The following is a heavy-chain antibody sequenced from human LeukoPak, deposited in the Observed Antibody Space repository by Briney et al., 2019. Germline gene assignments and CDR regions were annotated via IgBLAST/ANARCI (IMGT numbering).Heavy chain of an antibody. CDR1: GYTFTGYY. CDR2: INPNSGGT. V-gene: IGHV1-2*02. CDR3: ARLTSSGWYYFDY. D-gene: IGHD6-19*01. J-gene: IGHJ4*02. Sequence: ASVKVSCKASGYTFTGYYMHWVRQAPGQGLEWMGWINPNSGGTNSAQKFQDRATMTRDTSISTAYMELSRLASDDTAVYYCARLTSSGWYYFDYWGQGTLVTVSS.